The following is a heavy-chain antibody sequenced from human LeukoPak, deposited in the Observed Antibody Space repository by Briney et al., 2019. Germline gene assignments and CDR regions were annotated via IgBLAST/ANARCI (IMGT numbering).Heavy chain of an antibody. CDR2: ISNTGGST. Sequence: GGSLRLSCAASGFSFNTYAMSWVRQAPGKGLEWVSAISNTGGSTYYADSVKGRFTISRDKSKNTLSLQMNSLRAEDTAVYYCARARGYSWIDSWGQGTLVTVSS. CDR1: GFSFNTYA. J-gene: IGHJ5*01. D-gene: IGHD3-10*01. V-gene: IGHV3-23*01. CDR3: ARARGYSWIDS.